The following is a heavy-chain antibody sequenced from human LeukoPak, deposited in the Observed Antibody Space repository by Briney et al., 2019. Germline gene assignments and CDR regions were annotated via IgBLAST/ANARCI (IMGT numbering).Heavy chain of an antibody. CDR1: GYSFSTNG. J-gene: IGHJ6*04. CDR3: GRAGNNRNNFMDV. CDR2: ISAYSGNT. D-gene: IGHD1/OR15-1a*01. Sequence: ASVKVSCRASGYSFSTNGINWVRQAPGLGLDWVGWISAYSGNTKYAQKFQGRISMTTDTSTNTAYMELGSLTSDDTAVYYCGRAGNNRNNFMDVWGIGTTVTVAS. V-gene: IGHV1-18*04.